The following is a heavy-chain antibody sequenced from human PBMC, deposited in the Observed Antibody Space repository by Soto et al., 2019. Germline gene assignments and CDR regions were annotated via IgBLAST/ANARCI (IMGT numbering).Heavy chain of an antibody. CDR3: AKDFADGGDIVVVPAAIGFDY. D-gene: IGHD2-2*02. Sequence: GGSLRLSCAASGFTFSSYAMSWVRQAPGKGLEWVSAISGSGGSTYYADSVKGRFTISRDNSKNTLYLQMNSLIAEDTAVYYCAKDFADGGDIVVVPAAIGFDYWGQGTLVTVSS. CDR1: GFTFSSYA. J-gene: IGHJ4*02. CDR2: ISGSGGST. V-gene: IGHV3-23*01.